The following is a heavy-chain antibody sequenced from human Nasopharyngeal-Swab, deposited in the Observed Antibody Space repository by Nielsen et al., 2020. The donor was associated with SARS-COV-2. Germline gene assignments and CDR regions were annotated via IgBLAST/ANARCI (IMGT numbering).Heavy chain of an antibody. CDR3: ARIGEGVYHYYGMDV. J-gene: IGHJ6*02. D-gene: IGHD3-16*01. Sequence: GESLKISCKGSGYSFTSYWIGWVRQMPGKGLEWMGIIYPGDSDTRYSPSFQGQVTISADKSISTAYLQWSSLKASDTAMYYCARIGEGVYHYYGMDVWGQGTTVTVSS. CDR2: IYPGDSDT. V-gene: IGHV5-51*01. CDR1: GYSFTSYW.